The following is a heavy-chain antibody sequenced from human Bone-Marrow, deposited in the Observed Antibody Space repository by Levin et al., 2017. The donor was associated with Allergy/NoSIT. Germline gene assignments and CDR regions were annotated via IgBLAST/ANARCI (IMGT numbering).Heavy chain of an antibody. CDR2: TYYRSDWYT. V-gene: IGHV6-1*01. J-gene: IGHJ4*02. CDR3: ARMFSSSYFLAVAGPFDY. Sequence: PSETLSLTCAISGDSVSTDTTAWNWIRQSPSRGLEWLGRTYYRSDWYTDYALSVTGRITITPDTSKNQFSLQLNSVTPEDTAVYYCARMFSSSYFLAVAGPFDYWGQGTLVTVSS. D-gene: IGHD6-13*01. CDR1: GDSVSTDTTA.